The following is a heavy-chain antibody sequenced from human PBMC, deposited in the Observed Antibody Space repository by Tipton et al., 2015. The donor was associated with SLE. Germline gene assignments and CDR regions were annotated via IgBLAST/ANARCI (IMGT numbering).Heavy chain of an antibody. J-gene: IGHJ4*02. Sequence: GSLRLSCVASGFTFSGHGMHWVRQAPGKGPEWVAFIWYDGSKEFYPDSVKGRFVISRDDSQNTVYLQMNSLRPEDTALYHCVKDNPVLEYWGQGSPVTVSS. CDR1: GFTFSGHG. D-gene: IGHD3-3*01. CDR3: VKDNPVLEY. CDR2: IWYDGSKE. V-gene: IGHV3-30*02.